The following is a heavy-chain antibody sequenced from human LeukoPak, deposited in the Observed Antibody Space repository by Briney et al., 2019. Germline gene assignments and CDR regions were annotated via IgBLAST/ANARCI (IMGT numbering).Heavy chain of an antibody. CDR1: GFTFSSYA. J-gene: IGHJ6*02. CDR3: ASLGCSSTSCYFGSYYYYGMDV. Sequence: GRSLRLSCAASGFTFSSYAMHWVRQAPGKGLEWVAVISYDGSNKYYADSVKGRFTISRDNSKNTLYLQMNSLRAEDTAVYYCASLGCSSTSCYFGSYYYYGMDVWGQGTTVTVSS. V-gene: IGHV3-30-3*01. CDR2: ISYDGSNK. D-gene: IGHD2-2*01.